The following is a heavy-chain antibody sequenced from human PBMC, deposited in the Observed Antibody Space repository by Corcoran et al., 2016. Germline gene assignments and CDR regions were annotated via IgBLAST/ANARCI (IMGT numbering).Heavy chain of an antibody. Sequence: EVQLVESGGGLVQPGGSLRLSCAASGFTFSSYSMNWVRQAPGKGLEWVSYISSSSSTIYYADSVKGRFTISRDNAKNSLYLQMNSLRAEDTSVYYFARDIVVVPDAIPANDAFDIWGHWTMVTVSS. CDR1: GFTFSSYS. CDR2: ISSSSSTI. V-gene: IGHV3-48*04. J-gene: IGHJ3*02. CDR3: ARDIVVVPDAIPANDAFDI. D-gene: IGHD2-2*01.